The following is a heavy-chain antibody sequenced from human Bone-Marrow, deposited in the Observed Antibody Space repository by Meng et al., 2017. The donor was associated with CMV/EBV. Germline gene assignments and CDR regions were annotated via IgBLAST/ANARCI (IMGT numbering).Heavy chain of an antibody. V-gene: IGHV4-59*01. D-gene: IGHD2-2*01. Sequence: SETLSLTCTVSGGSISSYYWSWIRQPPGKGLEWIGYIYYSGSTNYNPSLKSRVTISVDTSKNQFSLKLSSVTAADTAVYYCARVLHSSTSCSFDPWGQGTLVTVSS. J-gene: IGHJ5*02. CDR1: GGSISSYY. CDR2: IYYSGST. CDR3: ARVLHSSTSCSFDP.